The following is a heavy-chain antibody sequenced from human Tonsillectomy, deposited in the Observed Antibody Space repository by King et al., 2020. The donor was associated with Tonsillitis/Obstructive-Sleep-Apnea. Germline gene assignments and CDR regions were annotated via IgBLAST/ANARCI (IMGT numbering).Heavy chain of an antibody. J-gene: IGHJ6*03. CDR1: GGSFSGYY. CDR3: ASMWVVPAAIVFPRYYYYMDV. Sequence: VQLQQWGAGLLKPSETLSLTCAVYGGSFSGYYWSWIRQPPGKGLEWIGEINHSGSTNYNPSLNSRVTLSVDTSKNQFSLKLSSVTAADTAVYYCASMWVVPAAIVFPRYYYYMDVWGKGTTVTVSS. V-gene: IGHV4-34*01. CDR2: INHSGST. D-gene: IGHD2-2*02.